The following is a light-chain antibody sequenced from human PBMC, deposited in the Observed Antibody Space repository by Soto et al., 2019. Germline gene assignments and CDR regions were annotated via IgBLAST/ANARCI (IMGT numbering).Light chain of an antibody. Sequence: QSVLTQPPSASGTPGQRVTISCSGSSSNIGSNTVNWYQQLPGTAPKLLIYSNNERPSGVPARFSGSKSGTSASLAISGLQSVDEADFYCAAWDDSLNAYVIGTGTKVTVL. CDR2: SNN. V-gene: IGLV1-44*01. CDR3: AAWDDSLNAYV. J-gene: IGLJ1*01. CDR1: SSNIGSNT.